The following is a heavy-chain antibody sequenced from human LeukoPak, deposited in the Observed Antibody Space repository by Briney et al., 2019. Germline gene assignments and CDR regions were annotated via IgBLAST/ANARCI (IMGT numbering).Heavy chain of an antibody. CDR1: GYTLTDYY. CDR2: INPNSGGT. D-gene: IGHD3-22*01. V-gene: IGHV1-2*06. CDR3: ARVGYYESSGYYEY. Sequence: ASVKVSCKASGYTLTDYYMHWVRQAPGQGLEWMGRINPNSGGTNYAQKFQGRVTMTRDTSISTVYMELSRLRSDDTAVYYCARVGYYESSGYYEYWGQGTLVTVTS. J-gene: IGHJ4*02.